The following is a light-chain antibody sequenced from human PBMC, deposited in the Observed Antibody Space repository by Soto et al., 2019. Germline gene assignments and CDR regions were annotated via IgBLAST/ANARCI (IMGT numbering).Light chain of an antibody. J-gene: IGKJ4*01. CDR1: QNINNY. CDR2: AAS. Sequence: DIEMTQSPTSLSASVGDRVTITCQASQNINNYLNWYQQRPGKAPDLLIYAASSLESGVPSRFSGSGSGTEFTLTINGLQPEDFATYYCQRLNGPPLTFGGGTK. V-gene: IGKV1-9*01. CDR3: QRLNGPPLT.